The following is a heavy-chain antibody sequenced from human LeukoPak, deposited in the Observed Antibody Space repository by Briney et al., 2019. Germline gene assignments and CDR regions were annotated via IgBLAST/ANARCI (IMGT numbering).Heavy chain of an antibody. CDR3: AKGPLSRIAVVVDFDY. D-gene: IGHD6-19*01. Sequence: GGSLRLSCAASGFTFSSYAMSWVRQAPGEGLEWVSAISGSGGSTYYADSVKGRFTISRDNSKNTLYLQMNSLRAEDTAVYYCAKGPLSRIAVVVDFDYWGQGTLVTVSS. CDR2: ISGSGGST. CDR1: GFTFSSYA. V-gene: IGHV3-23*01. J-gene: IGHJ4*02.